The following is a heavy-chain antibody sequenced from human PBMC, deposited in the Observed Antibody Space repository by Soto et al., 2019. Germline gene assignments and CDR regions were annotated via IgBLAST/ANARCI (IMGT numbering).Heavy chain of an antibody. V-gene: IGHV4-30-4*01. CDR2: IYYSGST. Sequence: KTSETLSLTCTVSGGSISSGDYYWSWIRQPPGKGLEWIGYIYYSGSTYYNPSLKSRVTISVDTSKNQFSLKLSSVTAADTAVYYCASSELERWFDPWGQGTLVTVSS. CDR3: ASSELERWFDP. CDR1: GGSISSGDYY. D-gene: IGHD1-1*01. J-gene: IGHJ5*02.